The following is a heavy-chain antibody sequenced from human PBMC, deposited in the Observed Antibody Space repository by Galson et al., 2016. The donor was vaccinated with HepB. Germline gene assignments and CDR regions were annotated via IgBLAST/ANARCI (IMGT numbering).Heavy chain of an antibody. Sequence: ETLSLTCVLSGGSVSRTSWWTWVRQSPGKGLEWIAEISHTDNTNFNPSLKSRLTISVDKPKNHFSLKLTSVTAADTAVYYCARHGLITHSDAFDIWGQGTMVTVSS. CDR1: GGSVSRTSW. CDR3: ARHGLITHSDAFDI. D-gene: IGHD3/OR15-3a*01. J-gene: IGHJ3*02. CDR2: ISHTDNT. V-gene: IGHV4-4*02.